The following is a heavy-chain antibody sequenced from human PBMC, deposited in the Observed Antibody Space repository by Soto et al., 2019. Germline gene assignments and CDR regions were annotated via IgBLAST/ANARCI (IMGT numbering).Heavy chain of an antibody. Sequence: SETLSLTCTVSGASVRRGVSDWCLFRQHSAKCLEWIGYIYSSGSTYSNPSLQSRVSMSSDTSQNQFSLKLFSVTAADTAVYYCAGITTFGVVNYGLDVWGQGTTVTVSS. V-gene: IGHV4-31*03. CDR3: AGITTFGVVNYGLDV. J-gene: IGHJ6*02. CDR1: GASVRRGVSD. D-gene: IGHD3-3*01. CDR2: IYSSGST.